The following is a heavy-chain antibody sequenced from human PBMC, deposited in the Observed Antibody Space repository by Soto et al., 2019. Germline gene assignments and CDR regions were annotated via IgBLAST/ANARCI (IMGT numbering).Heavy chain of an antibody. D-gene: IGHD6-19*01. CDR2: INHSGST. CDR3: ARVGRGLAVGYFDY. V-gene: IGHV4-34*01. CDR1: GGSFSGYY. Sequence: SETLSLTCAVYGGSFSGYYWSWIRQPPGKGLEWIGEINHSGSTNYNPSLKSRVTISVDTSKNQFSLKLSSVTAADTAVYYCARVGRGLAVGYFDYWGQGTLVTVSS. J-gene: IGHJ4*02.